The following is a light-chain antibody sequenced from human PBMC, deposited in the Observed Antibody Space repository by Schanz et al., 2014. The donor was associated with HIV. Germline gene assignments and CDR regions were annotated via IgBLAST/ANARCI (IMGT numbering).Light chain of an antibody. J-gene: IGKJ5*01. CDR2: DAS. Sequence: EIVMTQSPATLSLSPGERATLSCSASQSVGSNYLAWYQQKPGQAPRLLIYDASNRATGIPDRFTGSGSGRDFTLTISSLQPEDFATYYCQQLNSSPFTFGQGTRLEIK. CDR3: QQLNSSPFT. CDR1: QSVGSNY. V-gene: IGKV3D-20*02.